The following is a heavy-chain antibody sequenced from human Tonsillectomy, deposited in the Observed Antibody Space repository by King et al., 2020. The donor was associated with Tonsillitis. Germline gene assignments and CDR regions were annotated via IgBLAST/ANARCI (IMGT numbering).Heavy chain of an antibody. CDR2: IGSSGTTM. CDR3: ASDLYHGSGTDYDEDGNYYYGMDV. J-gene: IGHJ6*02. D-gene: IGHD3-10*01. V-gene: IGHV3-11*01. Sequence: VQLVESGGGLVKPGGSLRLSCAASGFTFSDYYMNWIRQAPGKGLEWVSYIGSSGTTMYYADSVKGRFTISRDNAKNSLVLQMNSLRAEDTAVYYCASDLYHGSGTDYDEDGNYYYGMDVWGQGTTVTVSS. CDR1: GFTFSDYY.